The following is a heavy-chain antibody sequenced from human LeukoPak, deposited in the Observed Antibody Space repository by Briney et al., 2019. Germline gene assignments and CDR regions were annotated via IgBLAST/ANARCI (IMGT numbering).Heavy chain of an antibody. D-gene: IGHD6-13*01. CDR3: ASVIAASQPAYN. CDR2: INSDGSST. Sequence: GGSLRLSCAASGFTFSSYWMHWVRHAPGKGLVWVSRINSDGSSTSYADSVKGRFTISRDNAKNTLYLQMNSLRAEDTAVYYCASVIAASQPAYNWGQGTLVTVSS. CDR1: GFTFSSYW. V-gene: IGHV3-74*01. J-gene: IGHJ4*02.